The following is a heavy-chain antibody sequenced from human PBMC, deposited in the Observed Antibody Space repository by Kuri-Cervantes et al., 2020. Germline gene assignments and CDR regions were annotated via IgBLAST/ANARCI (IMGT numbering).Heavy chain of an antibody. J-gene: IGHJ4*02. CDR2: ISAYNGNT. V-gene: IGHV1-18*01. D-gene: IGHD3-16*01. CDR3: ARDLTLGGWGSYRGFDY. Sequence: ASVKVSCKASGYTFTSYGISWVRQAPGQGLEWMGWISAYNGNTNYAQKLQGRVTMTTDTSTCTAYMELRSLRSDDTAVYYCARDLTLGGWGSYRGFDYWGQGTLVTVSS. CDR1: GYTFTSYG.